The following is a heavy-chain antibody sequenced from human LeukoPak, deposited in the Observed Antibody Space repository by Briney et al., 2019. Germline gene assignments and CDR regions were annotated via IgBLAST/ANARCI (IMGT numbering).Heavy chain of an antibody. CDR2: INRDGSEQ. CDR1: GFTLSSYW. D-gene: IGHD3-3*01. CDR3: ARWVLYDFWSGYYYYYYYMDV. V-gene: IGHV3-7*01. Sequence: GGSLRLSCVVSGFTLSSYWMSWVRQAPGKGPEWVANINRDGSEQYYVDSVKGRFTISRDNPKNSLYLQMNSLRAEDTAVYYCARWVLYDFWSGYYYYYYYMDVWGKGTTVTVSS. J-gene: IGHJ6*03.